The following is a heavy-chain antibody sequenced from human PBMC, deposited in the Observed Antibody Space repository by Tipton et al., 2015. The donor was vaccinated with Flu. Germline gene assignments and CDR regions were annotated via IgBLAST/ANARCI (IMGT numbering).Heavy chain of an antibody. D-gene: IGHD2-8*01. CDR3: AHCTTYSCSFHS. J-gene: IGHJ5*01. Sequence: SLRLSCSVSGLTFRDAWMSWVRQVPGKGLEWVGRIKSKGGGGTSDYAAPVNGRFTISRDDPKNTLYLQMNSLRTEDTAVYYCAHCTTYSCSFHSWGQGTLVTVSS. CDR2: IKSKGGGGTS. CDR1: GLTFRDAW. V-gene: IGHV3-15*01.